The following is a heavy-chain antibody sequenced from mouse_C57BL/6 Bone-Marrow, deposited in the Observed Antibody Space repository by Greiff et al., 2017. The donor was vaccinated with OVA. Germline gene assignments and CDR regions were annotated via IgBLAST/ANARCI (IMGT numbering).Heavy chain of an antibody. Sequence: QVQLQQPGAELVRPGTSVKLSCKASGYTFTSYWMHWVKQRPGQGLEWIGVIDPSDSYTNYNQKFKGKATLTVDTSSSTAYMQLSSLTSEDSAVYYCARGKLGHPYYFDYWGQGTTLTVSS. CDR1: GYTFTSYW. V-gene: IGHV1-59*01. J-gene: IGHJ2*01. CDR2: IDPSDSYT. CDR3: ARGKLGHPYYFDY. D-gene: IGHD4-1*01.